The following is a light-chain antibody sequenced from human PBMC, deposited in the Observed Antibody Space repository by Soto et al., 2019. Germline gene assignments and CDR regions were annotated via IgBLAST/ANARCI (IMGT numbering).Light chain of an antibody. CDR1: QSLLHSIGYNY. CDR2: LGS. J-gene: IGKJ4*01. V-gene: IGKV2-28*01. Sequence: DIVMTQSPLSLSVTPGEPASISCRSSQSLLHSIGYNYLDWYLQKPGQSPQLLIYLGSNRASGVPDRFSGSGSGTDFTLKISKVEAEDVGVYYCMQALQSPLTFGGGTKVEIK. CDR3: MQALQSPLT.